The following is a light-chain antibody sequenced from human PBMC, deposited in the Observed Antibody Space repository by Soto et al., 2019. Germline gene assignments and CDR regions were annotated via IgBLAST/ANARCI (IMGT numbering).Light chain of an antibody. CDR2: GAS. J-gene: IGKJ1*01. Sequence: EIVLTQSPGTLSLSPGERATLSCRASQSVGSSYLAWYQQNRGQAPRLLIYGASSRAPGIPDRFGGSGSGTDFTLTISRLEPEDCAVYYCQQYGSSRWTFGQGTKVEIK. CDR1: QSVGSSY. V-gene: IGKV3-20*01. CDR3: QQYGSSRWT.